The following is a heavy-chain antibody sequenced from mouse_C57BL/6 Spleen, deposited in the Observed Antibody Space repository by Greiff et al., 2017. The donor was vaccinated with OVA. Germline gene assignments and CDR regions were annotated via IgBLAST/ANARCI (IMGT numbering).Heavy chain of an antibody. J-gene: IGHJ4*01. V-gene: IGHV1-53*01. CDR3: ARGWLLPLYAMDY. D-gene: IGHD2-3*01. CDR1: GYTFTSYW. CDR2: INPSNGGT. Sequence: QVQLKQSGTELVKPGASVKLSCKASGYTFTSYWMHWVKQRPGQGLEWIGNINPSNGGTNYNEKFKSKATLTVDKSSSTAYMQLSSLTSEDSAVYYCARGWLLPLYAMDYWGQGTSVTVSS.